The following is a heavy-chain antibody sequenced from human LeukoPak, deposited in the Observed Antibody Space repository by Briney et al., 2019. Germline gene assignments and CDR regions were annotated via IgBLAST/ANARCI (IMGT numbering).Heavy chain of an antibody. J-gene: IGHJ5*02. D-gene: IGHD6-19*01. CDR2: IKQDGSVK. V-gene: IGHV3-7*05. CDR3: AGGSGWISDR. CDR1: GFTVSSNY. Sequence: GGSLRLSCAASGFTVSSNYMSWVRQAPGKGLEWVANIKQDGSVKYYVDSVKGRFTISRDNAKNSLYLQMNSLRAEDTAVYYCAGGSGWISDRWGQGTLVTVSS.